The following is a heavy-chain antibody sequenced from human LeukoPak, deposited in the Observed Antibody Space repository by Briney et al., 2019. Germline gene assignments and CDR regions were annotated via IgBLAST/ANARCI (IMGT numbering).Heavy chain of an antibody. D-gene: IGHD3-9*01. CDR2: ISSGGSNT. Sequence: GGSLRLSCAASGFNFRTYEMNWVRQAPGKALEWVSFISSGGSNTYYADSVKGRFTISRDNAKNSLSLQMNSLRAEDTAVYYCAKGQIKGLRYFDWSRWSYYFDYWGQGTLVTVSS. CDR3: AKGQIKGLRYFDWSRWSYYFDY. V-gene: IGHV3-48*03. J-gene: IGHJ4*02. CDR1: GFNFRTYE.